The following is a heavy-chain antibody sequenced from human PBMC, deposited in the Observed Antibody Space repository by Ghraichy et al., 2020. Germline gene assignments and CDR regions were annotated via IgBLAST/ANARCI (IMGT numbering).Heavy chain of an antibody. V-gene: IGHV4-34*01. Sequence: SETLSLTCAVYGGSFSGYYWSWIRQPPGKGLEWIGEINHSRSTNYNPSLKSRVTISVDTSKNQFSLKLSSVTAADTAVYYCARGLKFQYQLLYHYYYYMDVWGKGTTVTVSS. CDR1: GGSFSGYY. CDR2: INHSRST. D-gene: IGHD2-2*01. CDR3: ARGLKFQYQLLYHYYYYMDV. J-gene: IGHJ6*03.